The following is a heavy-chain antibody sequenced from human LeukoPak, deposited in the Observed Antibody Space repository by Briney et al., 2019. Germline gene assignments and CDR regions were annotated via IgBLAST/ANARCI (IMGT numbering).Heavy chain of an antibody. V-gene: IGHV4-30-4*01. CDR3: ARGLIGGSGESCFDY. CDR1: GGSISSGDYY. J-gene: IGHJ4*02. CDR2: IYYSGST. D-gene: IGHD2-15*01. Sequence: SETLSLTCTASGGSISSGDYYWSWIRQPPGKGLEWIGHIYYSGSTYYNPSLKSRVTISVDTPNNQFSLKLTSVTAADTAMYYCARGLIGGSGESCFDYWGQGTLVTVSS.